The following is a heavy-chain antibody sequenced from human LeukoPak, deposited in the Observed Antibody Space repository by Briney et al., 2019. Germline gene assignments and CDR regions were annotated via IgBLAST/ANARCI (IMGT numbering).Heavy chain of an antibody. CDR3: ARDPRNVGLAP. CDR1: GFSLSGYW. CDR2: NNGDGSTT. D-gene: IGHD2-15*01. Sequence: GGSLRLSCVASGFSLSGYWMYWVRQAPGKGLMYISRNNGDGSTTNYADVVKGRFTMSRDNVKNTLYLQMDSLRVEDTAVYYCARDPRNVGLAPWGQGTLVTVSS. V-gene: IGHV3-74*01. J-gene: IGHJ5*02.